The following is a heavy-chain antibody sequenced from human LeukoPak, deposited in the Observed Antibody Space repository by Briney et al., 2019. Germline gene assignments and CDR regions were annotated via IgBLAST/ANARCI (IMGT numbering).Heavy chain of an antibody. CDR1: GGSISSYY. V-gene: IGHV4-59*01. J-gene: IGHJ4*02. D-gene: IGHD5-18*01. CDR2: IYYSGNT. CDR3: ARRGYNYGDFDY. Sequence: SETLSLTCTVSGGSISSYYWSWIRQPPGKGLEWIGYIYYSGNTNYNPSLKNRLTISIDTSKNQFSLKLRSVTAADTAVYCCARRGYNYGDFDYWGQGTLVTVSS.